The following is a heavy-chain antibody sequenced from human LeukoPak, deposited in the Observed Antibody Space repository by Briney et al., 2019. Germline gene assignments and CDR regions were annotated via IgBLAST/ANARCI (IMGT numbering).Heavy chain of an antibody. CDR1: GFTFSSYS. J-gene: IGHJ3*02. D-gene: IGHD6-19*01. V-gene: IGHV3-21*01. CDR2: ISSSSSYI. Sequence: PGGSLRLSCAASGFTFSSYSMNWVRQAPGKGLEWVSSISSSSSYIYYADSVKGRFTISRDNAKNSLYLQMNSLRAEDTAVYYCARGRVAGDAFDIWGQGTMVTVSS. CDR3: ARGRVAGDAFDI.